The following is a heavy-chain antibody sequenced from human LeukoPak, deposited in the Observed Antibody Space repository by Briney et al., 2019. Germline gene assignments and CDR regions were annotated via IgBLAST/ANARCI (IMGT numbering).Heavy chain of an antibody. Sequence: GGSLRLSCAASGFTFSEYSMSWVRQAPGKGLEWVSNIRSNGRDTYYTDSVKGRFTISRDNSKNTLYLEMNSLRAEDTAVYYCAKGGYTTCFDPWGQGTLVAVSS. CDR3: AKGGYTTCFDP. V-gene: IGHV3-23*01. J-gene: IGHJ5*02. CDR2: IRSNGRDT. CDR1: GFTFSEYS. D-gene: IGHD2-15*01.